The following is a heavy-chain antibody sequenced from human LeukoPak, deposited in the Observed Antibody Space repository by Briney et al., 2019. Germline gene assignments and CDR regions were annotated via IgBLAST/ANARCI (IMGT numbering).Heavy chain of an antibody. CDR1: GFTFSSYV. D-gene: IGHD6-19*01. CDR2: ISGSGSTT. CDR3: AKEGSGWFFDY. V-gene: IGHV3-23*01. Sequence: GGSLRLSCAASGFTFSSYVINWVRQAPGKGLEWLSLISGSGSTTYYADSVKGRFTIFRDNSKNTLYLQMNSLRAEDTAVYYCAKEGSGWFFDYWGQGALVTVSS. J-gene: IGHJ4*02.